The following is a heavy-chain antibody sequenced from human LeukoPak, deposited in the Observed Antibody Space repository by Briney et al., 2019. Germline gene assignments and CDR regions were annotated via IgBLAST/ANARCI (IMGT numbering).Heavy chain of an antibody. V-gene: IGHV3-13*05. J-gene: IGHJ4*02. CDR1: GFTFSSYD. CDR3: ARGSHDILTGSVYFDY. Sequence: GGSLRLSCAASGFTFSSYDMHWVRHATGKGLEWVSAIGTAGDPYYPGSVKGRFTISRENAKNSLYLQMNSLRAGDTAVYYCARGSHDILTGSVYFDYWGQGTLVTVSS. D-gene: IGHD3-9*01. CDR2: IGTAGDP.